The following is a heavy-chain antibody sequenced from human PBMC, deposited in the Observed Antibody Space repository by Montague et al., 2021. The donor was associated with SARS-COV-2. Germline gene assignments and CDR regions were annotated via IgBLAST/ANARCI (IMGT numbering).Heavy chain of an antibody. J-gene: IGHJ6*02. D-gene: IGHD6-13*01. CDR2: IYYSGST. V-gene: IGHV4-34*01. CDR1: GGSFSGYY. CDR3: ARVGRQQLVRLSGMDV. Sequence: TLSLVCAVYGGSFSGYYWGWIRQPPGKGLEWIGSIYYSGSTYYNPSLKSRVTISVDTSKNQFSLKLSSVTAADTAVYYCARVGRQQLVRLSGMDVWGQGPTVTVSS.